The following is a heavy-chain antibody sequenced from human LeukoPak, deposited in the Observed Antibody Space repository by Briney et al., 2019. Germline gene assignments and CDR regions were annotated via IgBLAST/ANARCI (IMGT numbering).Heavy chain of an antibody. CDR2: ISAYNGNT. Sequence: GASVKVSCEASGYTFTSYGISWVRQAPGQGLEWMGWISAYNGNTNYAQKLQGRVTMTTDTSTSTAYMELRSLRSDDTAVYYCARDKVRYDFWSGYSPDEYYYYGMDVWGQGTTVTVSS. CDR1: GYTFTSYG. CDR3: ARDKVRYDFWSGYSPDEYYYYGMDV. J-gene: IGHJ6*02. V-gene: IGHV1-18*01. D-gene: IGHD3-3*01.